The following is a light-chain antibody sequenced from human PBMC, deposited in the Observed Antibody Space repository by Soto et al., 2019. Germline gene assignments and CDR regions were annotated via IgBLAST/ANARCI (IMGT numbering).Light chain of an antibody. Sequence: EVVMTQSPATLSLSPGERATLSCRASQSVGSLLAWYQQKPGQAPRLLIYRASTRATGVSGRFSGSGSGTEFTLNITSLQSEDFAVYYCQQYNDWPITFGQGTRLEIK. CDR1: QSVGSL. V-gene: IGKV3-15*01. CDR3: QQYNDWPIT. CDR2: RAS. J-gene: IGKJ5*01.